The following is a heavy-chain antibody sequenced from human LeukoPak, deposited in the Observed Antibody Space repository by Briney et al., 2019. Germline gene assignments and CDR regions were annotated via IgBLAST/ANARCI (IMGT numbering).Heavy chain of an antibody. Sequence: PGGSLRLSCAASAFTFSRYGMHWVRQAPGKGLEWEALIRSDGNNKYYADSVKGRFTISRDNSKNTLSLQMNSLRTEDTAVYYCAKDRYGSGSDTPWGQGTLVTVSS. V-gene: IGHV3-30*02. CDR1: AFTFSRYG. CDR2: IRSDGNNK. D-gene: IGHD3-10*01. J-gene: IGHJ5*02. CDR3: AKDRYGSGSDTP.